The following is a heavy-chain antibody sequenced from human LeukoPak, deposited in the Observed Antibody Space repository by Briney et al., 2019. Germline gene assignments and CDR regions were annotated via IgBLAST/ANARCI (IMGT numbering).Heavy chain of an antibody. CDR2: IYYSGSP. CDR3: ARQHKSRNYHYGMDV. Sequence: PSETLSLTCTVSGGSISSYYWSWIRQPPGKGLEWIGSIYYSGSPNYNPSLKSRVTISVVTSKNQFSLKLTSVAAADTAVYYCARQHKSRNYHYGMDVWGQGTTVTVSS. J-gene: IGHJ6*02. CDR1: GGSISSYY. V-gene: IGHV4-59*08.